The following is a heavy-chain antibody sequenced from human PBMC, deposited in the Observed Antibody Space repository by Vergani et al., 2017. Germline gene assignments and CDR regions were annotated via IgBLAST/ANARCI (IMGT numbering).Heavy chain of an antibody. CDR3: ARGGYGHSSYYYYGMDV. Sequence: QVQLVQSGAEVKKPGSSVKVSCKASGGTFSSYAISWVRQAPGQGLEWMGGIIPIFGTANYAQKFQGRVTITADKSTSTAYMELSSLRSEDTAVYYCARGGYGHSSYYYYGMDVWGQGTTVTVSS. CDR1: GGTFSSYA. V-gene: IGHV1-69*06. CDR2: IIPIFGTA. J-gene: IGHJ6*02. D-gene: IGHD5-18*01.